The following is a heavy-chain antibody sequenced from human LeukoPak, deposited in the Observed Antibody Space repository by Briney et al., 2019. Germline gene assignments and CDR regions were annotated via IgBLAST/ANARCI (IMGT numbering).Heavy chain of an antibody. CDR2: IYCSGST. J-gene: IGHJ4*02. Sequence: PSETLSLTCSVSGDSISSSSYYWGWIRQPPGKGLEWIGSIYCSGSTNYNPSLKSRVTISVDTSKNQFSLKLSSVTAADTAVYYCARASFGELVYWGQGTLVTVSS. V-gene: IGHV4-39*07. D-gene: IGHD3-10*01. CDR3: ARASFGELVY. CDR1: GDSISSSSYY.